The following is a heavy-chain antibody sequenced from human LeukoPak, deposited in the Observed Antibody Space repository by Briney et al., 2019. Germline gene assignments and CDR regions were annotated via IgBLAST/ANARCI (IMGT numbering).Heavy chain of an antibody. CDR1: GGSISSYS. J-gene: IGHJ4*02. CDR3: ARNSGSFRAHFDY. V-gene: IGHV4-59*12. D-gene: IGHD1-26*01. Sequence: SETLSLTCTVSGGSISSYSWSWIRQPPGKGLEWIGYIYYSGSTYYNPSLKSRVTISVDTSKNQFSLKLSSVTAADTAVYYCARNSGSFRAHFDYWGQGTLVTVSS. CDR2: IYYSGST.